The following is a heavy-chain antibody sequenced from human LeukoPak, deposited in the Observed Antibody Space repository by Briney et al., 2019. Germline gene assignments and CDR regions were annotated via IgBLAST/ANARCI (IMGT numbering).Heavy chain of an antibody. CDR1: GYSFTSYW. J-gene: IGHJ4*02. CDR3: ARPYRDGYNYFDH. CDR2: IYPGDSDT. Sequence: GESLKISCKGSGYSFTSYWIGWARQMPGKGLEWMGIIYPGDSDTRYSPSFQGQVTISADKSISTAYLQWSSLKASDTAMYYCARPYRDGYNYFDHWGQGTLVTVSS. D-gene: IGHD5-24*01. V-gene: IGHV5-51*01.